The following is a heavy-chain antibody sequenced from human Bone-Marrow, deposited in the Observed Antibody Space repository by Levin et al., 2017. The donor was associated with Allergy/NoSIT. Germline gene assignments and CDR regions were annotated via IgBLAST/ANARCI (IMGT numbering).Heavy chain of an antibody. V-gene: IGHV3-23*01. CDR2: ISGSGSNT. Sequence: GESLKISCAASGFTFSSYAMSWVRQAPGKGLEWVSSISGSGSNTLYADSVKGRFTISRDNSKNTMYLQMNSLRAEDTAVYYCAKGGYSSWFDPWGQGALVTVSS. CDR1: GFTFSSYA. D-gene: IGHD5-12*01. J-gene: IGHJ5*02. CDR3: AKGGYSSWFDP.